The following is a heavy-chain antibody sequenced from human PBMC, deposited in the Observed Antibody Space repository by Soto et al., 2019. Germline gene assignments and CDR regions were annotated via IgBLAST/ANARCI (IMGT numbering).Heavy chain of an antibody. CDR2: ISGSGGST. Sequence: PGGSLRLSCAASGFTFSSYAMPWVRQAPGKGLEWVSAISGSGGSTHYADSVKGRFTISRDNSKNTLYLQMNSLRAEDTAVYYCARGKGNYDGSAYRKWGQGTLVTVSS. D-gene: IGHD3-22*01. J-gene: IGHJ4*02. CDR3: ARGKGNYDGSAYRK. V-gene: IGHV3-23*01. CDR1: GFTFSSYA.